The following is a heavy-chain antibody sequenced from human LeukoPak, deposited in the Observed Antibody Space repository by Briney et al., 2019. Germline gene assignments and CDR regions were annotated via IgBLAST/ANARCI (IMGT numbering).Heavy chain of an antibody. CDR1: EYTFTGHY. CDR2: INPNSGGT. J-gene: IGHJ6*03. V-gene: IGHV1-2*03. D-gene: IGHD6-19*01. Sequence: LGASVKVSCKASEYTFTGHYMHWVRQAPGQGLEWMGWINPNSGGTNYAQKFQGRVTMTRDTSISTAYMELSRLRSDDTAVYYCARGESIAVAGYYYYYYMDVWGKGTTVTVSS. CDR3: ARGESIAVAGYYYYYYMDV.